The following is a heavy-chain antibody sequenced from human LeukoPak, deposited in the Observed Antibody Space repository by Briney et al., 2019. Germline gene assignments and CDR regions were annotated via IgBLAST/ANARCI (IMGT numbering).Heavy chain of an antibody. D-gene: IGHD6-19*01. CDR1: GFTFSSYS. V-gene: IGHV3-21*01. CDR2: ISSSSSYI. Sequence: GGSLRLSRAASGFTFSSYSMNWVRQAPGKGLEWVSSISSSSSYIYYADSVKGRFTISRDNAKNSLYLQMNSLRAEDTAVYYCARVSSSGWYNWFDPWGQGTLVTVSS. CDR3: ARVSSSGWYNWFDP. J-gene: IGHJ5*02.